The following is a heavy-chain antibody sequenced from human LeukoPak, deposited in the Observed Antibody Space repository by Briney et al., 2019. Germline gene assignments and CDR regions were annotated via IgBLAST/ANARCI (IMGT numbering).Heavy chain of an antibody. CDR3: AKDLGDSGPTPDSDY. Sequence: GGSLRLSCAASGFTFSSYGMHWVRQAPGKGLEWVAVISYDGSNKYYADSVKGRFTISRDNSKNTLYLQMNSLRTEDTSVLYCAKDLGDSGPTPDSDYWGQGTLVTVSS. CDR2: ISYDGSNK. CDR1: GFTFSSYG. J-gene: IGHJ4*02. D-gene: IGHD1-26*01. V-gene: IGHV3-30*19.